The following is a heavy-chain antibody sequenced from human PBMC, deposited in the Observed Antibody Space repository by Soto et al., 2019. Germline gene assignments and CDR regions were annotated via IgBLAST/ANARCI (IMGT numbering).Heavy chain of an antibody. CDR3: AKGGANYGLLTHDY. CDR2: IRNKANNYAT. CDR1: GFTFSDSA. D-gene: IGHD3-10*01. Sequence: PVGSLRLSCAASGFTFSDSAMHWVRQASGKGLEWVGRIRNKANNYATGYAASVKGRFTISRDDSKNMAYLQMNSLKTEDTAVYYCAKGGANYGLLTHDYWGQGTLVTVSS. J-gene: IGHJ4*02. V-gene: IGHV3-73*01.